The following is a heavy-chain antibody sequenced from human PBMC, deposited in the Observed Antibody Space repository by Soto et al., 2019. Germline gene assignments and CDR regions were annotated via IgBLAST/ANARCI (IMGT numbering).Heavy chain of an antibody. J-gene: IGHJ6*03. CDR2: INHSGST. CDR1: GGTFSGYY. Sequence: SETLSLTCAVYGGTFSGYYWSWIRQPPGKGLEWIGEINHSGSTNYNPSPKSRVTISVDTSKNQFSLKLSSVTAADTAVYYCARQSPGGYYCYYMDVWGKGTTVTVSS. D-gene: IGHD3-10*01. CDR3: ARQSPGGYYCYYMDV. V-gene: IGHV4-34*01.